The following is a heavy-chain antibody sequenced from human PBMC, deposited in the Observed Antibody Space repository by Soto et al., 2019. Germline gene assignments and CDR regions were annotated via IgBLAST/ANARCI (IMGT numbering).Heavy chain of an antibody. Sequence: QVQLQQWGAGLLKPSETLSLTCAVYGGSFSGYYWSWIRQPPGKGLEWIGEINHSGSTNYNPSLKRRVTISVDTSKNQFSLKLSSVTAADTAVYYCARGRRVPGYYGMDVWGQGTTVTVSS. CDR2: INHSGST. CDR3: ARGRRVPGYYGMDV. CDR1: GGSFSGYY. J-gene: IGHJ6*02. V-gene: IGHV4-34*01.